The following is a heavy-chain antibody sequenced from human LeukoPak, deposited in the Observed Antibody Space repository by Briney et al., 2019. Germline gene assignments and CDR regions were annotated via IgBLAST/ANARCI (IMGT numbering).Heavy chain of an antibody. CDR1: GFTFSSFW. D-gene: IGHD3-16*01. Sequence: GGSLRLSCAASGFTFSSFWIYWVRHAPGKGLVWVSRINSDGSETMYADSVKGRFTISRENAKNTLYLEMNTLRAEDTAVYYCARVRMGDDFNPFDYWGQGTLVTVSS. CDR2: INSDGSET. V-gene: IGHV3-74*03. J-gene: IGHJ4*02. CDR3: ARVRMGDDFNPFDY.